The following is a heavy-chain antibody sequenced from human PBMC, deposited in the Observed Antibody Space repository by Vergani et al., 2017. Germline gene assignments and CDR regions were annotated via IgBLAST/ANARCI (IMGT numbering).Heavy chain of an antibody. CDR3: ARARGVVVPAAMSRYYYFDS. J-gene: IGHJ4*02. CDR1: GGSFSGYY. Sequence: QVQLQQWGAGLLKPSETLSLTCAVYGGSFSGYYWSWIRQPPGKGLEWIGEINHSGRTNYNPSLKSRVTISVDPSKNQFSLKLSSVTAADTAVYYCARARGVVVPAAMSRYYYFDSWGQGTLVTVSS. D-gene: IGHD2-2*01. CDR2: INHSGRT. V-gene: IGHV4-34*01.